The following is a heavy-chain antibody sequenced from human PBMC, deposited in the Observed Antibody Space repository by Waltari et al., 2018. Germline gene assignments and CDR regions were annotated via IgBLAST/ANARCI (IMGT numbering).Heavy chain of an antibody. CDR3: ARSSDREDFWGPFL. J-gene: IGHJ1*01. Sequence: VLLQQCGAGLLKSSETLSPTCAVHGASLSPYYWSWIRQSPERGLEWIGEIKHGGSTSHTPSLNIRVTMSVDASRKEISLHLRSMTAADTAMYYCARSSDREDFWGPFLWGQGTLVTVSS. CDR1: GASLSPYY. CDR2: IKHGGST. D-gene: IGHD3-3*01. V-gene: IGHV4-34*01.